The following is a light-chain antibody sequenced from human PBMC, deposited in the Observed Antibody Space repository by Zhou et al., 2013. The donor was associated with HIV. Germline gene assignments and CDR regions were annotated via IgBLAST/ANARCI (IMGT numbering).Light chain of an antibody. V-gene: IGKV3-15*01. Sequence: EIVMTQSPATLSVSPGERATLSCRASQSVSSNLAWYQQKPGQPPRLLIYGASTRATGLPARFSGSGSGAEFTLTINSMQSEDFAVYYCQQYNNWPRTFGQGTKVEIK. CDR2: GAS. CDR3: QQYNNWPRT. CDR1: QSVSSN. J-gene: IGKJ1*01.